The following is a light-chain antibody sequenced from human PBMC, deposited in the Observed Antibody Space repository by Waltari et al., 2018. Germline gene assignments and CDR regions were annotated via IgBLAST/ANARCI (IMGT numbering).Light chain of an antibody. V-gene: IGKV1-5*03. J-gene: IGKJ4*01. Sequence: DIQMTQSPSTLSASVGDRITITCRASQSINTWLAWYQQKPGKAPQLLIAKASSLQSEVPSRFSGSGFGTEFTLTISSLQPDDSATYYCQRYSGYPPTFGGGTKVEIK. CDR1: QSINTW. CDR3: QRYSGYPPT. CDR2: KAS.